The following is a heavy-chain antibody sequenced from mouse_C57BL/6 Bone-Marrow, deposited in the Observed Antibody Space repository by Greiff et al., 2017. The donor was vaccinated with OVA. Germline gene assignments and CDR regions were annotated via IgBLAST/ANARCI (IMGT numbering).Heavy chain of an antibody. CDR1: GYTFTDYY. V-gene: IGHV1-19*01. D-gene: IGHD2-4*01. CDR3: ARSKKALPDYDESFDY. J-gene: IGHJ2*01. CDR2: INPYNGGT. Sequence: EVKLQQSGPVLVKPGASVKMSCKASGYTFTDYYMNWVKQSHGKSLEWIGVINPYNGGTSYNQKFKGKATLTVDKSSSTAYMELNSLTSEDSAVYYCARSKKALPDYDESFDYWGQGTTLTVSS.